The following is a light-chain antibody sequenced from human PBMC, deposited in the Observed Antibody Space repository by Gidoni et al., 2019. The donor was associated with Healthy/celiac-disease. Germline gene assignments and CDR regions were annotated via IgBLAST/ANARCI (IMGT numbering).Light chain of an antibody. J-gene: IGLJ3*02. CDR2: SNN. V-gene: IGLV1-44*01. CDR1: SPNIGSYT. Sequence: QSVLTLPPSASGTPGQRVTIPCSGSSPNIGSYTVKGYQQLPGTAPKRLIYSNNQRPSGVPARVSGSNSGTSASLAISGLQSEDVSDYYCAALDDSLNGRVFGGGTKLTVL. CDR3: AALDDSLNGRV.